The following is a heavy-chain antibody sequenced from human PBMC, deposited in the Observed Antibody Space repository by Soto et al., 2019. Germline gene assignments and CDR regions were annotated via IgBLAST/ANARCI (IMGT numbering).Heavy chain of an antibody. CDR1: GFTFSNAW. CDR2: IKSKTDGGTT. CDR3: TTDPHSGSYGYA. Sequence: EVQLVESGGGLVKPGGSLRLSCAASGFTFSNAWMNWVRQAPGKGLEWVGRIKSKTDGGTTDYAAPVKGRFTISRDDSNNTLYLQMTSLKTEDTAVYYCTTDPHSGSYGYAWGQGTMVTVSS. J-gene: IGHJ3*01. V-gene: IGHV3-15*07. D-gene: IGHD5-18*01.